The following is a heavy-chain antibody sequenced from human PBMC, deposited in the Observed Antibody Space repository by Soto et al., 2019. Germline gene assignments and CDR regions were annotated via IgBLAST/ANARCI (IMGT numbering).Heavy chain of an antibody. CDR2: IIPILGIA. D-gene: IGHD6-6*01. J-gene: IGHJ5*02. CDR1: GGTFSSYT. CDR3: ARRLVQGDWFDP. V-gene: IGHV1-69*02. Sequence: QVQLVQSGAEVKKPGSSVKVSCKASGGTFSSYTISWVRQAPGQGLEWMGRIIPILGIANYAQKFQGRVTITADKSTSTAYMELSSLRSEDTAVYYCARRLVQGDWFDPWGQGTLVTVSS.